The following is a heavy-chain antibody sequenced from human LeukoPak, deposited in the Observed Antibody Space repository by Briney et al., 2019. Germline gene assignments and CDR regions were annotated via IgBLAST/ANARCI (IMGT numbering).Heavy chain of an antibody. Sequence: SETLSLTCTVSGGSISSYYWSWTRQPAGKGLEWIGRIYTSGSTNYNPSLKSRVTISVDTSKNQFSLKLSSVTAADTAVYYCARVSHDYDILTGYVDWFDPWGQGTLVTVSS. J-gene: IGHJ5*02. CDR1: GGSISSYY. CDR3: ARVSHDYDILTGYVDWFDP. CDR2: IYTSGST. D-gene: IGHD3-9*01. V-gene: IGHV4-4*07.